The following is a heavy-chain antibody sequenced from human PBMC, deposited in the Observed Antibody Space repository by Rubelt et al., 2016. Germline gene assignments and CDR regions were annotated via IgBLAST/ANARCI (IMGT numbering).Heavy chain of an antibody. CDR3: ARNGGDY. V-gene: IGHV3-33*01. CDR2: IHYDGSNK. J-gene: IGHJ4*02. Sequence: QVQLVESGGGVVQPGRSLRLSCAASGFTFSIHGMHWVRQAPGKGLEWLALIHYDGSNKFYADSVKGRFTISRDTSKNTLYLQMNSLRAEDTAVYFCARNGGDYWGQGTLVTVSS. CDR1: GFTFSIHG.